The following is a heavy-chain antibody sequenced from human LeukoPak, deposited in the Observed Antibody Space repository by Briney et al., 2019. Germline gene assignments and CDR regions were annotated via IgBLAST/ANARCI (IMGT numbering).Heavy chain of an antibody. V-gene: IGHV4-59*11. J-gene: IGHJ6*03. CDR3: ARDDFYCSSTSCYYNYMDV. CDR1: GGSISSHY. CDR2: IYYSGST. Sequence: PSETLSLTCTVSGGSISSHYWSWIRQPPGKGLEWIGYIYYSGSTNYNPSLKSRVTISVDTSKNQFSLKLSSVTAEDTAVYYCARDDFYCSSTSCYYNYMDVWGKGTTVTVSS. D-gene: IGHD2-2*01.